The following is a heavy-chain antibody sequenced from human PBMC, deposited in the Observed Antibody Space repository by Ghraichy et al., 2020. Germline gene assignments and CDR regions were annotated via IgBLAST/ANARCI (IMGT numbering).Heavy chain of an antibody. CDR3: ARATRGWFDP. Sequence: GGSLRLSCAASGFTVSSSYVTWVRQAPGKGLEWVSVIYVGDKTYYADSVKGRFTISRDNSRNTLFLQIDSLRPVDTAVYYCARATRGWFDPWGQGTLVTVAS. V-gene: IGHV3-53*01. J-gene: IGHJ5*02. CDR1: GFTVSSSY. D-gene: IGHD2-2*01. CDR2: IYVGDKT.